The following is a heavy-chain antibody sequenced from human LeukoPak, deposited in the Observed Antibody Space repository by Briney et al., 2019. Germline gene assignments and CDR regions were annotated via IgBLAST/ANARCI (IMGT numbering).Heavy chain of an antibody. V-gene: IGHV3-33*07. CDR2: IRYGGIKK. Sequence: PGGSLRLSCAASGFTFSSYGMYWVRQAPGKGLEWVGVIRYGGIKKNYADSVKGRFTISRDNSKNTLHLQMNSLRAEDTAVYYCARDSGHYFDYWGQGTLVTVSS. CDR1: GFTFSSYG. CDR3: ARDSGHYFDY. J-gene: IGHJ4*02. D-gene: IGHD1-1*01.